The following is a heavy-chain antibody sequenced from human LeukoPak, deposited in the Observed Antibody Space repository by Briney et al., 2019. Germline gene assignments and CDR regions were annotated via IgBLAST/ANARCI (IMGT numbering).Heavy chain of an antibody. V-gene: IGHV1-69*04. CDR3: ARDHGPDYYDSSGYYSPFDY. J-gene: IGHJ4*02. Sequence: SVKVSCKASGGTFSSYAISWVRQAPGQGLEWMGRIIPILGIANYAQKFQGRVTITADKSTSTAYMELSSLRSEDTAVYYCARDHGPDYYDSSGYYSPFDYWGQGTLVTVSS. D-gene: IGHD3-22*01. CDR2: IIPILGIA. CDR1: GGTFSSYA.